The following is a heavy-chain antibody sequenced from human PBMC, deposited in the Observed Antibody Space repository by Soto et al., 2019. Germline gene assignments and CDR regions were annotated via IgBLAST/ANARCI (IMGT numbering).Heavy chain of an antibody. D-gene: IGHD2-21*02. V-gene: IGHV1-18*01. J-gene: IGHJ4*02. CDR1: GYTFPSYG. CDR2: ISAYNGNT. Sequence: VRLVQSGADVKKPGASVKVSCKASGYTFPSYGISWVRPAPVQGLEWMGWISAYNGNTNYAQKLQGRVTMTTDTSTRTAYMELRSLRSVDPAVYYCARDPYCSSPEAASRGGDYWGQGTLVTVSS. CDR3: ARDPYCSSPEAASRGGDY.